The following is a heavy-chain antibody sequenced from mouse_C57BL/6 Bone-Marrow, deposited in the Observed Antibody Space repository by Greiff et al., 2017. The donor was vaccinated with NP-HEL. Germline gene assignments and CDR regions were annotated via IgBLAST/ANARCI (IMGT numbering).Heavy chain of an antibody. Sequence: QVHVKQSGAELVRPGASVTLSCKASGYTFTDYEMHWVKQTPVHGLEWIGAIDPETGGTAYNQKFKGKAILTADKSSSTAYMELRSLTSEDSAVYYCTREGGGPYAMDYWGQGTSVTVSS. J-gene: IGHJ4*01. CDR3: TREGGGPYAMDY. CDR1: GYTFTDYE. V-gene: IGHV1-15*01. CDR2: IDPETGGT.